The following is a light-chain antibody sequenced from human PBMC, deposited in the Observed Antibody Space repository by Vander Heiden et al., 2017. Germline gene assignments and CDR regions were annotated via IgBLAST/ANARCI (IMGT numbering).Light chain of an antibody. Sequence: DSVITQSPDSLAVSLGERATINCKPSQSVSDSANTESYVAWYQHKPGQPPKLLIHWATTRESAVPDRFRGSGSGTDFTPSIANLLAEDVAISSCKESTSTPEFGRGTKVEIK. CDR1: QSVSDSANTESY. CDR3: KESTSTPE. J-gene: IGKJ1*01. V-gene: IGKV4-1*01. CDR2: WAT.